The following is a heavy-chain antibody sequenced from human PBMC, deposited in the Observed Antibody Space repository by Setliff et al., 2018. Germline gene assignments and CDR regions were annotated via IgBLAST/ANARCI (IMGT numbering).Heavy chain of an antibody. Sequence: ASVKVSCKASGYTFTAYYMHWVRQAPAQGLEWMGIVHTGGGSASYAHNFQGRVTMTSDTSTSTVYMEVSSVTFDDTAIYYCARGGMAAAGRKGVFEYWGQGSQVTVSS. D-gene: IGHD6-13*01. CDR1: GYTFTAYY. J-gene: IGHJ4*02. CDR3: ARGGMAAAGRKGVFEY. V-gene: IGHV1-46*01. CDR2: VHTGGGSA.